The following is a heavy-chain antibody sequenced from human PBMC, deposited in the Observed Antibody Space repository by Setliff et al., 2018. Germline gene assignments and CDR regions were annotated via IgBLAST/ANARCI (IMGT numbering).Heavy chain of an antibody. CDR3: ARAPRYFDPTGSYFDY. Sequence: SETLSLTCTVSGASLSSGTYYWGWIRQPPGKGLEWIGRIYYRGDTYYNASLKSRVTISVDTSKNQFSLKLNSVTAADTAVYYCARAPRYFDPTGSYFDYWGQGTLVTVSS. CDR2: IYYRGDT. D-gene: IGHD3-9*01. J-gene: IGHJ4*02. V-gene: IGHV4-39*07. CDR1: GASLSSGTYY.